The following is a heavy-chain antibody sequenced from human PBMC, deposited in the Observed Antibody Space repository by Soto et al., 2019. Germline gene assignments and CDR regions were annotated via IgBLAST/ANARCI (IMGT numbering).Heavy chain of an antibody. V-gene: IGHV3-7*01. CDR3: GRDEVRNGVGV. CDR1: GFTFTSYW. CDR2: IKGDGSEK. J-gene: IGHJ6*02. Sequence: EVRLVESGGGLVQPGGSLRLSCVASGFTFTSYWMSWVRQAPGKGLEWVANIKGDGSEKRYVDSVKGRLTISRDNAKNLVYLQMNSLRVEDTALYYCGRDEVRNGVGVWGQGTTVTVSS.